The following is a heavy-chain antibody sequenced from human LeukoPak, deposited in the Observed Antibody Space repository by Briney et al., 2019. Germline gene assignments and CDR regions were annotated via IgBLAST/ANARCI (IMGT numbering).Heavy chain of an antibody. CDR1: GFIFSRYE. J-gene: IGHJ4*02. Sequence: GGSLRLSCVASGFIFSRYEMNWVRQAPGKGLEWLSYIGTSGSIMSYADSVKGRFTISRDNAKNSLYLQMNSLRAEDTAVYYCARRGFYGTSGYLFDYWGQGTLVTVSS. D-gene: IGHD3-22*01. CDR3: ARRGFYGTSGYLFDY. CDR2: IGTSGSIM. V-gene: IGHV3-48*03.